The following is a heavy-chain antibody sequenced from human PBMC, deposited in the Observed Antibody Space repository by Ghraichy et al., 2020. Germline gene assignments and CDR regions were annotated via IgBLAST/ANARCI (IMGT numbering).Heavy chain of an antibody. J-gene: IGHJ5*02. CDR1: GGSISSSSYY. V-gene: IGHV4-39*01. CDR2: IYYSGST. CDR3: ARGEYSYGRLRWFDP. D-gene: IGHD5-18*01. Sequence: SETLSLTCTVSGGSISSSSYYWGWIRQPPGKGLEWIGSIYYSGSTYYNPSLKSRVTISVDTSKNQFSLKLSSVTAADTAVYYCARGEYSYGRLRWFDPWGQGTLVTVSS.